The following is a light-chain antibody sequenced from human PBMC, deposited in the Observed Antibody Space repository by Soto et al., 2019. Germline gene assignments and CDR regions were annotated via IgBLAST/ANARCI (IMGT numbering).Light chain of an antibody. V-gene: IGKV3-11*01. Sequence: EIVLAQSPATLSLSPGERATLSCRASQDISNFLAWYQQRPGQAPRLLIYDASNRATGIPARFSGSGSGTGFTLTIVGLEPEDFAIYYCEQRASWPPFTCGQGTKLEV. CDR3: EQRASWPPFT. CDR2: DAS. CDR1: QDISNF. J-gene: IGKJ2*01.